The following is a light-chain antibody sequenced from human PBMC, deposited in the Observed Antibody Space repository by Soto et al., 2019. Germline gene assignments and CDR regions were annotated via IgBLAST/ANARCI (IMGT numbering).Light chain of an antibody. CDR3: QQSYNSPLT. J-gene: IGKJ4*01. CDR1: QRVFSSSNNKEF. Sequence: DIVMTQSPDSLAVSLGERATINCTSSQRVFSSSNNKEFSAWYQQKPGQRPKFLIYWASTRESGGPDRFSGSGSGTDFSLTIGSLQAEDVAVYYCQQSYNSPLTFGGGTKVEIK. CDR2: WAS. V-gene: IGKV4-1*01.